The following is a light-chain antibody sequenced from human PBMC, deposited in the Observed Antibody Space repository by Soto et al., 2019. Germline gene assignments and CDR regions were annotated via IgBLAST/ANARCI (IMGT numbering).Light chain of an antibody. V-gene: IGLV1-47*01. CDR1: NSNIGSHP. J-gene: IGLJ2*01. CDR2: RND. Sequence: QAVLTQPPSASGTPGQRVTISFSGTNSNIGSHPVYWYQQLPGTAPKLLIQRNDQRPSGVPDRFSASKSGTSASLAISGLRSEDEAHYYCAAWDDTLSGHVVFGGGTKVTVL. CDR3: AAWDDTLSGHVV.